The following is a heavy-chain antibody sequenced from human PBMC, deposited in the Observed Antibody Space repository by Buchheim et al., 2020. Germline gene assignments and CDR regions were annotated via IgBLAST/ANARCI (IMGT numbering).Heavy chain of an antibody. D-gene: IGHD2-2*01. CDR3: ARQGVVVVPAAVYYYYYGMDV. V-gene: IGHV4-4*02. J-gene: IGHJ6*02. CDR2: IYHSGST. CDR1: GGSISSSNW. Sequence: QVQLQESGPGPVKPSGTLSLTCAVSGGSISSSNWWSWVRQPPGKGLEWIGEIYHSGSTNYNPSLKSRVTISVDKSKNQFSLKLSSVTAADTAVYYCARQGVVVVPAAVYYYYYGMDVWGQGTT.